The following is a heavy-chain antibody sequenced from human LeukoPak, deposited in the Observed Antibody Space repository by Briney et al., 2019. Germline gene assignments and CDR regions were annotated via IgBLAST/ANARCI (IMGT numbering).Heavy chain of an antibody. CDR2: IYYSGST. CDR3: ARGRDMITFGGAPFDY. Sequence: SETLSLTCTVPGGSISSYYWSWIRQPPGKGLEWIGYIYYSGSTNYNPSLKSRVTISVDTSKNQFSLKLSSVTAADTAVYYCARGRDMITFGGAPFDYWGQGTLVTVSS. D-gene: IGHD3-16*01. CDR1: GGSISSYY. V-gene: IGHV4-59*01. J-gene: IGHJ4*02.